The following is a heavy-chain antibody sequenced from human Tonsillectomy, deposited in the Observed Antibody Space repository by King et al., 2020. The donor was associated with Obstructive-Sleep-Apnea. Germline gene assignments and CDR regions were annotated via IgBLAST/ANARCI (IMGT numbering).Heavy chain of an antibody. Sequence: MQLQESGPGLVKPSETLSLTCTVSGGSISSYYWSWIRQPPGKGLEWIGYIYYSGSTNNNPSLKSRVTISVDTSKNQFSLKLSAVIAADTAVYYCAKLFSWEPDYWGQGTLVTVSS. V-gene: IGHV4-59*08. CDR3: AKLFSWEPDY. CDR1: GGSISSYY. J-gene: IGHJ4*02. CDR2: IYYSGST. D-gene: IGHD1-26*01.